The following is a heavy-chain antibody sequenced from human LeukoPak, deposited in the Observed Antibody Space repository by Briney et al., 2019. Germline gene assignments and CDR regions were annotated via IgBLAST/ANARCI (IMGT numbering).Heavy chain of an antibody. V-gene: IGHV4-39*01. CDR1: GVSLLDSTYY. CDR3: ARQSSGYYYGWFDP. D-gene: IGHD3-22*01. J-gene: IGHJ5*02. CDR2: IFYTGNT. Sequence: PSETLSLTCTVSGVSLLDSTYYWAWIRQPPGKGLEWIATIFYTGNTHYNPSLKSRVTMSVDTVKNQFSLNLNSVTSADTAVYYCARQSSGYYYGWFDPWGQGTLVTVSS.